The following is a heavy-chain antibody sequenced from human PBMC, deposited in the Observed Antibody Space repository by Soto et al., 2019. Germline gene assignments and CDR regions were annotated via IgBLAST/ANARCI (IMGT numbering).Heavy chain of an antibody. CDR3: ARSLTEGYCTITGCYTRPLYGMEV. J-gene: IGHJ6*02. CDR2: INPNSGGT. V-gene: IGHV1-2*02. Sequence: ASVKVSCKASGYTFSGYYIHRLRQAPGQGLEWMGWINPNSGGTNYAQKFQGRVTVTRDTPTSTAYMELSRLTSDDTAVYYCARSLTEGYCTITGCYTRPLYGMEVWGQGTTVTVSS. D-gene: IGHD2-2*02. CDR1: GYTFSGYY.